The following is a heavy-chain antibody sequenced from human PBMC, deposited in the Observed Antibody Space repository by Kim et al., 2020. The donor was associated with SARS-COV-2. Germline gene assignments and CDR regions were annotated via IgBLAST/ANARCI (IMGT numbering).Heavy chain of an antibody. J-gene: IGHJ3*02. CDR3: ARARLRGHAFDI. D-gene: IGHD4-17*01. Sequence: NYAQKFQGRVTITADKSTSTAYMELSSLRSEDTAVYYCARARLRGHAFDIWGQGTMVTVSS. V-gene: IGHV1-69*04.